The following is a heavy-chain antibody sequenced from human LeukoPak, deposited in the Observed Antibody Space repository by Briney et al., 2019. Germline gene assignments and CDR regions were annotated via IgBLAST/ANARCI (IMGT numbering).Heavy chain of an antibody. D-gene: IGHD5-18*01. CDR3: AKFNGYSYGFFDY. J-gene: IGHJ4*02. Sequence: GASVKVSCKASGYTFTSYDINWVRQATGQGLEWMGWMNPNSGNTGYAQKFQGRVTMTRNTSISTAYMELSSLRSEDTAVYYCAKFNGYSYGFFDYWGQGTLVTVSS. CDR1: GYTFTSYD. V-gene: IGHV1-8*01. CDR2: MNPNSGNT.